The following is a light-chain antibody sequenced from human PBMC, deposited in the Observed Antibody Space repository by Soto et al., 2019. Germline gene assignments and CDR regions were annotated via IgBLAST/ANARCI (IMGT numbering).Light chain of an antibody. CDR2: AAS. Sequence: DLQMTQSPSSVSASVGDTVTITCRASQDVSRWLAWYQQRPGKAPNLLINAASSLQIGVPSRFSGSGSGTDFTLTIAGLQPEDFATYYCQQGLSFPITFGQGTRLDIK. V-gene: IGKV1-12*01. J-gene: IGKJ5*01. CDR3: QQGLSFPIT. CDR1: QDVSRW.